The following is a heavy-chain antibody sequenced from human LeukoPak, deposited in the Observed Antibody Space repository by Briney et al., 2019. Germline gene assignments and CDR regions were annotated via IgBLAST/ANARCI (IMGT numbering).Heavy chain of an antibody. D-gene: IGHD1-26*01. J-gene: IGHJ4*02. CDR2: IYYSGCT. V-gene: IGHV4-59*01. Sequence: SETLSLTCTVSGGSMTTYYRSWIRQPPGKRLEWIGHIYYSGCTNYNPSLKSRLTISVDTSKNPFSLRLTTVAAADTAVYYCARYGISGDLFANEGWVDYWGQGTQVTVSS. CDR3: ARYGISGDLFANEGWVDY. CDR1: GGSMTTYY.